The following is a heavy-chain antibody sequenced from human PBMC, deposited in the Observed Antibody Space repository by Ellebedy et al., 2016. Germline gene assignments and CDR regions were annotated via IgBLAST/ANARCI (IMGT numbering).Heavy chain of an antibody. J-gene: IGHJ5*02. D-gene: IGHD1-26*01. Sequence: ASVKVSXKASGYTLTANFIHWVRQAPGQGLEWLGWGDPNGGGTNYAQNFQDRVTMTRDRSINTAYMELNGLRSDDTAVYYCARGVGTSWFDPWGQGTLVTVSS. V-gene: IGHV1-2*02. CDR3: ARGVGTSWFDP. CDR1: GYTLTANF. CDR2: GDPNGGGT.